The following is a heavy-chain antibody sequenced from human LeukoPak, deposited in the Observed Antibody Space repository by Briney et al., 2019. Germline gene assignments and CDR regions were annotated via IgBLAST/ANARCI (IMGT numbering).Heavy chain of an antibody. V-gene: IGHV3-23*01. Sequence: GGALRLSCAASGLTFSRYAMNGVRQAPGRGREGVSAISGSGGGTYYADSVKGRFTISREHSKNTLYRQRKSWRAEDTAVYYCAKEVGGFDYWGQGTLVTVSS. CDR2: ISGSGGGT. D-gene: IGHD2-15*01. J-gene: IGHJ4*02. CDR3: AKEVGGFDY. CDR1: GLTFSRYA.